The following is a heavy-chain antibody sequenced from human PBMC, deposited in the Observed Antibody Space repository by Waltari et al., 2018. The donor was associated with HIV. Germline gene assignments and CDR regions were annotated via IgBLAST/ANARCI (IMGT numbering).Heavy chain of an antibody. D-gene: IGHD5-18*01. CDR2: IYYSGST. CDR3: ARWGYSYGYDYGMDV. CDR1: GGSISSSSYY. J-gene: IGHJ6*02. Sequence: QLQLQESGPGLVKPSETLSLTCTVSGGSISSSSYYWGWIRQPPGKGLEWIGSIYYSGSTYYNPSLKSLVTISVDTSKNQFSLKLSSVTAADTAVYYCARWGYSYGYDYGMDVWGQGTTVTVSS. V-gene: IGHV4-39*01.